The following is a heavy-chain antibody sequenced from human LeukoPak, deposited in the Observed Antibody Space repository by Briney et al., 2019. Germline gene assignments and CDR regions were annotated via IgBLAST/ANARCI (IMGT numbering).Heavy chain of an antibody. CDR1: GGSISSSYW. CDR2: VYHTGST. V-gene: IGHV4-4*02. Sequence: SETLSLTCAVSGGSISSSYWYIWIRQPPGKGLEWIGEVYHTGSTNYNPSLKSRVTISVDTSKNQFSLKLSSVTAADTAVYYCARGGTYALAWGQGTLVTVSS. J-gene: IGHJ5*02. CDR3: ARGGTYALA. D-gene: IGHD3-16*01.